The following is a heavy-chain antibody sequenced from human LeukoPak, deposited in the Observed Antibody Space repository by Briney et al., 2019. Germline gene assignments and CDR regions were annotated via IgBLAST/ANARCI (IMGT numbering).Heavy chain of an antibody. V-gene: IGHV3-66*01. CDR3: ASRLEWLGDY. CDR1: GFTVSSNY. J-gene: IGHJ4*02. D-gene: IGHD3-3*01. Sequence: LTGGSLRLSCAASGFTVSSNYMSWVRQAPGKGLEWVSVIYSGGSTYYADSVKGRFTISRDNSKNTLYLQMNSLRAEDTAVYYCASRLEWLGDYWGQGTLVTVSS. CDR2: IYSGGST.